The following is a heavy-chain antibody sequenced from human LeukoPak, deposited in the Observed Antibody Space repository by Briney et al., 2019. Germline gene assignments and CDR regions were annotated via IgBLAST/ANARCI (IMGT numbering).Heavy chain of an antibody. V-gene: IGHV3-33*01. D-gene: IGHD2-15*01. CDR3: ARDPSGVVVAAVFDL. CDR1: GGTFSSYG. CDR2: IWYDGSNK. Sequence: SCKASGGTFSSYGMHWVRQAPGKGLEWVAVIWYDGSNKYYADSVKGRFTISRDNSKNTLYLQMNSLRAEDTAVYYCARDPSGVVVAAVFDLWGRGTLVTVSS. J-gene: IGHJ2*01.